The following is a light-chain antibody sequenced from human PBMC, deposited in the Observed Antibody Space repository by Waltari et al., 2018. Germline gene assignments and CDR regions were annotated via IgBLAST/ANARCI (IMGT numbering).Light chain of an antibody. CDR1: SSDIGDFNY. J-gene: IGLJ2*01. CDR3: SSYTDTNTLHVV. Sequence: SALTQPASVSGSPGQSITITCSGTSSDIGDFNYISWYQQHPGESPKLIIYGVTKRPSGVAKRYSGSKSGNTDSLTISGLQADDEAEYFCSSYTDTNTLHVVFGGGTKLSVL. CDR2: GVT. V-gene: IGLV2-14*03.